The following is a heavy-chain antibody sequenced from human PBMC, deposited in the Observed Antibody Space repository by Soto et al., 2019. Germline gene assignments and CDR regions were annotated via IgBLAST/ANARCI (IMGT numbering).Heavy chain of an antibody. CDR3: ARGYAGYFDY. J-gene: IGHJ4*02. V-gene: IGHV1-3*01. D-gene: IGHD2-8*01. CDR1: GDTFTNYA. CDR2: ISAGNDNT. Sequence: GASVKVSCKACGDTFTNYAMHWVRQAPGQRLEWMGWISAGNDNTRYSQKFQGRVTITRDTSASTAYMEVSSLTSEDTAVYYCARGYAGYFDYWGQGTLVTVSS.